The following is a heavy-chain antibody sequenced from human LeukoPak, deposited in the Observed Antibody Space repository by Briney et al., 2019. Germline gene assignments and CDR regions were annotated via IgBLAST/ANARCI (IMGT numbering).Heavy chain of an antibody. CDR3: APGYCSSTSCYHYFEY. Sequence: GGSLRLSCAASGFTFSRYSMNWVRQAPGKGLGWVSYISSSSNTIYYADSVKGRFTISSDNAKNSLYLQMSSLRVEDTAVYYCAPGYCSSTSCYHYFEYWGQGTLVTVSS. J-gene: IGHJ4*02. V-gene: IGHV3-48*01. CDR2: ISSSSNTI. D-gene: IGHD2-2*01. CDR1: GFTFSRYS.